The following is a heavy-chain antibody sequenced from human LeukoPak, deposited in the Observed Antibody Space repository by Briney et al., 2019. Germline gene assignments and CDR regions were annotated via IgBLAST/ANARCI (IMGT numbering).Heavy chain of an antibody. J-gene: IGHJ4*02. CDR1: GYSISSNYY. CDR3: ARVRTRGGLTPFDY. CDR2: IYHTGSA. V-gene: IGHV4-38-2*02. D-gene: IGHD4-23*01. Sequence: SETLSLTCSVSGYSISSNYYWGWIRQPPGKGLEWIGNIYHTGSAFYKASLKSRVTISVDTSKNQISLKLSSVTAADTAVYYCARVRTRGGLTPFDYWGQGTLVTVSS.